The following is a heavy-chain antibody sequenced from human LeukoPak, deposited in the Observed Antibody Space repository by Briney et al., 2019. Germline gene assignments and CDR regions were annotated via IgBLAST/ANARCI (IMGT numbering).Heavy chain of an antibody. J-gene: IGHJ4*02. CDR1: GFTFSSFG. D-gene: IGHD3-22*01. CDR3: ARVHSGYPFDY. V-gene: IGHV3-48*01. Sequence: PGGSLRLSCAASGFTFSSFGMNWVRQAPGKGLEWVSYISSSNSTIYYADSVKGRFTISRDNARNSLYLQMNSLRAEETAVYYCARVHSGYPFDYWGQGTLVTVSS. CDR2: ISSSNSTI.